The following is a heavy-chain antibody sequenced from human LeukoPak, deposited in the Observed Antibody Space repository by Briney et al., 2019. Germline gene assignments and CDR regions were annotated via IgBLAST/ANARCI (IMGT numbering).Heavy chain of an antibody. V-gene: IGHV3-23*01. J-gene: IGHJ4*02. D-gene: IGHD3-22*01. CDR2: ISGSGGST. Sequence: GGSLRLSCAASGFTSSSYAMSWVRQAPGKGLEWVSAISGSGGSTYYADSVKGRFTISRDNSKNTLYLQMNSLRAEDTAVYYCAKNMNPYYYDSSGYYLGGYEDYWGQGTLVTVSS. CDR1: GFTSSSYA. CDR3: AKNMNPYYYDSSGYYLGGYEDY.